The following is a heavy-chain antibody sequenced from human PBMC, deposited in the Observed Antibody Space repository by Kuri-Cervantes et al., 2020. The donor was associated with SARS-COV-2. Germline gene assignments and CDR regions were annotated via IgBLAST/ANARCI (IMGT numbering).Heavy chain of an antibody. V-gene: IGHV4-34*01. CDR2: INHSGGT. D-gene: IGHD1-1*01. CDR3: ARDDPLEIHLPHNAFDI. Sequence: ESLKISCAVYGGSFSGYYWSWIRQPPGKGREWIGEINHSGGTNYNPSLKRRVTISIDTSKNQSSLKLGAVTAADKAVYYCARDDPLEIHLPHNAFDIWGQGTMVTVSS. CDR1: GGSFSGYY. J-gene: IGHJ3*02.